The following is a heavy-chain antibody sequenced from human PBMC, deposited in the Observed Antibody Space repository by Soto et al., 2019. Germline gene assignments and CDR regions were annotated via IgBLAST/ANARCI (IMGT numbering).Heavy chain of an antibody. CDR1: GGSFSGYY. J-gene: IGHJ4*02. CDR2: IYYSGST. V-gene: IGHV4-34*01. CDR3: ARLTVGELGFDY. D-gene: IGHD1-26*01. Sequence: SXTLSLSCAVYGGSFSGYYWSWIPQPPGKGLEWIGSIYYSGSTYYNPSLKSRVTISVDTSKNQFSLKLSSVTAADTAVYYCARLTVGELGFDYWGQGTPVTVSS.